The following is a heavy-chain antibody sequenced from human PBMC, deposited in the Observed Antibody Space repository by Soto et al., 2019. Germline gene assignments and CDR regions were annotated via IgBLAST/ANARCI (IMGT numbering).Heavy chain of an antibody. CDR1: GYTFTHYY. CDR2: INPSGGST. Sequence: ASVKVSCKASGYTFTHYYIHWVRQAPGQGIEWMGMINPSGGSTDFAQKFQGRVTMTTDTSTTTFYMELSSLRSDDTAVYYCARPPFPGCINGVCYPCDHWGQGTLVTVSS. D-gene: IGHD2-8*01. CDR3: ARPPFPGCINGVCYPCDH. V-gene: IGHV1-46*01. J-gene: IGHJ4*02.